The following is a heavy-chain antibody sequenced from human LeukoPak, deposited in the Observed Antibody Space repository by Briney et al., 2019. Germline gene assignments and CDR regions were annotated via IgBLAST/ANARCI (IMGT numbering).Heavy chain of an antibody. CDR1: GGSISSYY. D-gene: IGHD3-3*01. CDR2: IYYSGST. J-gene: IGHJ6*02. V-gene: IGHV4-59*12. Sequence: SETLSLTCTVSGGSISSYYWSWIRQPPGKGLEWIGYIYYSGSTNYNPSLKSRVTISVDTSKNQFSLKLSSVTAADTAVYYCAGEGAYYDFWSGKDNGMDVWGQGTTVTVSS. CDR3: AGEGAYYDFWSGKDNGMDV.